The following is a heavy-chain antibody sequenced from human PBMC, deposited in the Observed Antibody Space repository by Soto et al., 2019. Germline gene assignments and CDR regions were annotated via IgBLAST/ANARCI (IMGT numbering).Heavy chain of an antibody. CDR1: GGSISSYY. D-gene: IGHD3-10*01. Sequence: SETLSLTCTVSGGSISSYYWSWIRQPPGKGLEWIGYIYYSGSTNYNPSLKSRVTISVDTSKNQFSLKLSSVTAADTAVYYCARDPLRMVRGEYLYGMDVWGQGTTVTVSS. CDR3: ARDPLRMVRGEYLYGMDV. V-gene: IGHV4-59*01. CDR2: IYYSGST. J-gene: IGHJ6*02.